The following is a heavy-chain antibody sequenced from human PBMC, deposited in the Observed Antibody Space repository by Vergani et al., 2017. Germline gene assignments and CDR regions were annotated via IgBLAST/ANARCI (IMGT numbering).Heavy chain of an antibody. D-gene: IGHD2-2*01. CDR2: ISGSGGST. V-gene: IGHV3-23*04. J-gene: IGHJ6*02. CDR1: GFTFSSYA. CDR3: AKDPRGYCSSTSCSDYYGMDV. Sequence: VQLVESGGGVVQPGGSLRLSCAASGFTFSSYAMSWVRQAPGKGLEWVSAISGSGGSTYYADSVKGRFTISRDNSKNTLYLQMNSLRAEDTAVYYCAKDPRGYCSSTSCSDYYGMDVWGQGTMVTVSS.